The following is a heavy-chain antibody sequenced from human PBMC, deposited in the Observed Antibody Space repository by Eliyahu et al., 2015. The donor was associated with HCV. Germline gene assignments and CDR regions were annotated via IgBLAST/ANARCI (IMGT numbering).Heavy chain of an antibody. CDR2: IRRESDGGXT. CDR1: GFIFNNAW. V-gene: IGHV3-15*07. D-gene: IGHD2-21*02. CDR3: STEGNCGGDCLPPH. J-gene: IGHJ4*02. Sequence: EVQLVESGGGLVKPGGSLRLSCAASGFIFNNAWMNGVRQAPGKGLEWVGRIRRESDGGXTDYAAPVRGRFTISRDDSKNTLYLQMNSLKTEDTAVYYCSTEGNCGGDCLPPHRGQGTLVTVSS.